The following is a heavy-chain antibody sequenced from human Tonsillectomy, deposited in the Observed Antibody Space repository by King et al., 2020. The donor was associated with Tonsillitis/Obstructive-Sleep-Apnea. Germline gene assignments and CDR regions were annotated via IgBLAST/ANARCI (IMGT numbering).Heavy chain of an antibody. D-gene: IGHD3-3*01. V-gene: IGHV3-48*02. Sequence: VQLVESGGGLVQPGGSLRLSCAASGFTFSSYSMNWVRQAPGKGLEWVSYISSSSSTIYYADSVKGRFTISRDNAKNSLYLQMNSLRDDDTAVYYCARTHYDFWSGYFTGAFDIWGQGTMVTVSS. CDR1: GFTFSSYS. J-gene: IGHJ3*02. CDR3: ARTHYDFWSGYFTGAFDI. CDR2: ISSSSSTI.